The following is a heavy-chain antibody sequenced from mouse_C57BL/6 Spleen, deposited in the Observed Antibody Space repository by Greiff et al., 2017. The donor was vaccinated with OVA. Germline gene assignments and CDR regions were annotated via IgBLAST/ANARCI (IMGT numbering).Heavy chain of an antibody. CDR1: GYTFTSYW. J-gene: IGHJ4*01. Sequence: QVQLQQSGAELVKPGASVKLSCKASGYTFTSYWMQWVKQRPGQGLEWIGEIDPSDSYTNYNQKFKGKATLTVDTSSSTAYMQLSSLTSEDSAVYYGARRGDGSSRGYAMDYWGQGTSVTVSS. CDR3: ARRGDGSSRGYAMDY. CDR2: IDPSDSYT. D-gene: IGHD1-1*01. V-gene: IGHV1-50*01.